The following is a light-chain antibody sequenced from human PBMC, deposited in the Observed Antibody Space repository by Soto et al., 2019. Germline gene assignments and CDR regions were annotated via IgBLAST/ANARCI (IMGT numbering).Light chain of an antibody. CDR3: QQRSNWPRLT. CDR1: QSVSTNS. V-gene: IGKV3D-20*02. Sequence: EIVLTQSPDTLSLSPGERATLSCRASQSVSTNSLAWYQQKPGQAPRPLIYAASSRATGTPDRFSGSGSGTDFTLTISSLEPEDFAVYYCQQRSNWPRLTFGGGNKVDIK. CDR2: AAS. J-gene: IGKJ4*01.